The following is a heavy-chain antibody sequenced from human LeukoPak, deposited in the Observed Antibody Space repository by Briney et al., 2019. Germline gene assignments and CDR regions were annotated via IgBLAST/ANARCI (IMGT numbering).Heavy chain of an antibody. D-gene: IGHD6-13*01. J-gene: IGHJ4*02. CDR1: GYTFTSYG. CDR3: ARDSRFWYSSSWYY. Sequence: ASVKVSCKASGYTFTSYGISRVRQAPGQGLEWMGWISAYNGNTNYAQKLQGRVTMTTDTSTSTAYMELRSLRSDDTAVYYCARDSRFWYSSSWYYWGQGTLVTVSS. V-gene: IGHV1-18*01. CDR2: ISAYNGNT.